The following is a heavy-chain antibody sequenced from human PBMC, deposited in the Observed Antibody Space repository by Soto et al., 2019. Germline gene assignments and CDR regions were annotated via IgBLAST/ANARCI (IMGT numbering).Heavy chain of an antibody. CDR1: GFTFSSYS. J-gene: IGHJ4*02. D-gene: IGHD1-26*01. CDR3: ARDGSSNFDY. CDR2: ISSSSSTI. Sequence: GGSLRLSCAASGFTFSSYSMNWVRQAPGKGLEWVSYISSSSSTIYYADSVKGRFTISRDNAKNSLYLQMNSLRAEDTAVYYCARDGSSNFDYWGQGTLVTVSS. V-gene: IGHV3-48*01.